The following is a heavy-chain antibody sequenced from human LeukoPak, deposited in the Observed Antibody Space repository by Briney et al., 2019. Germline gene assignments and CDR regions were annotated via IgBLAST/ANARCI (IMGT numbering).Heavy chain of an antibody. J-gene: IGHJ5*02. CDR2: IYPGDSDT. D-gene: IGHD2-2*01. V-gene: IGHV5-51*01. CDR1: GYSFTSYW. Sequence: GESLQISCKGSGYSFTSYWIGWVRPMPGKGLEWMGIIYPGDSDTRYSPSFQGQVTISADKSISTAYLQWSSLKASDTAMYYCARLPGYCSSTSCYANWFDPWGQGTLVTVSS. CDR3: ARLPGYCSSTSCYANWFDP.